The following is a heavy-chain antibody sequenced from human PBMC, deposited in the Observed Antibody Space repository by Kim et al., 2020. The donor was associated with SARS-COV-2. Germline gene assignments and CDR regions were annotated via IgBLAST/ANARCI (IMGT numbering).Heavy chain of an antibody. CDR2: INPNSGGT. CDR3: ARDTGYCSGGSCIWFDP. V-gene: IGHV1-2*02. J-gene: IGHJ5*02. CDR1: GYTFTGYY. Sequence: ASVKVSCKASGYTFTGYYMHWVRQAPGQGLEWMGWINPNSGGTNYAQKFQGRVTMTRDTSISTAYMELSRLRSDDTAVYYCARDTGYCSGGSCIWFDPWGQGTLVTVSS. D-gene: IGHD2-15*01.